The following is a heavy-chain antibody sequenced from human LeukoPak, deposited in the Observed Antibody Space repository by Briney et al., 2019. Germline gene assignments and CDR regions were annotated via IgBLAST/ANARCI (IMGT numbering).Heavy chain of an antibody. CDR2: INPNSGGT. V-gene: IGHV1-2*02. Sequence: ASVKVSCKASGYTFTGYYMHWVRQAPGQGLEWMGWINPNSGGTNYAQKFQGRVTMTRDTSISTAYMELSRLRSDDTAVYYCARDRRSGWYFPRVGHWFDPWGQGTLVTVSS. CDR3: ARDRRSGWYFPRVGHWFDP. CDR1: GYTFTGYY. J-gene: IGHJ5*02. D-gene: IGHD6-19*01.